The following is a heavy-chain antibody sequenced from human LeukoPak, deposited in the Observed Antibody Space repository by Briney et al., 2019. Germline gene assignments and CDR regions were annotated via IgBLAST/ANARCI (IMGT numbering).Heavy chain of an antibody. CDR2: ISGSGGST. V-gene: IGHV3-23*01. CDR1: GFTFSSYA. CDR3: AKVRRPSLPPGESGY. D-gene: IGHD3-10*01. Sequence: PGGSLRLSCAASGFTFSSYAMSWVRQALGKGLEWVSAISGSGGSTYYADSVKGRFTISRDNSKNTLYLQMNSLRAEDTAVYYCAKVRRPSLPPGESGYWGQGTLVTVSS. J-gene: IGHJ4*02.